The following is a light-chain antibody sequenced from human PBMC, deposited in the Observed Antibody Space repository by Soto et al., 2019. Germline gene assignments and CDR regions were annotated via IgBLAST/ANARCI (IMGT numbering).Light chain of an antibody. V-gene: IGLV2-14*01. CDR1: KYDIGAYNF. CDR3: SSYSSSSIPYV. J-gene: IGLJ1*01. CDR2: EVS. Sequence: QSALTQPASVSGSPGQSITISCTGTKYDIGAYNFVSWYQQHPGKAPKLMIYEVSNRPSGVSNRLSGSKSGSTASLTISGLQTEDEADYHCSSYSSSSIPYVFGTGTKVTVL.